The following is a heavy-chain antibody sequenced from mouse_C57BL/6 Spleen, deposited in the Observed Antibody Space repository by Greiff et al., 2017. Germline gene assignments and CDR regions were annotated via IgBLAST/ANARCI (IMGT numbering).Heavy chain of an antibody. J-gene: IGHJ3*01. D-gene: IGHD4-1*01. Sequence: EVKVVESGGGLVQPGGSLSLSCAASGFTFTDYYMSWVRQPPGKALEWLGFIRNKANGYTTEYSASVKGRFTISRDNSQRILYLQMNALRAEDSATYYCARSLGRWFAYWGQGTLVTVSA. CDR1: GFTFTDYY. CDR3: ARSLGRWFAY. V-gene: IGHV7-3*01. CDR2: IRNKANGYTT.